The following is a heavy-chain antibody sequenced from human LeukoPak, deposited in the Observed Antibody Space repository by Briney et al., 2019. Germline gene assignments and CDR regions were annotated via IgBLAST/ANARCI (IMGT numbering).Heavy chain of an antibody. D-gene: IGHD6-13*01. CDR2: ISGSGRSA. CDR3: AKRSMGIAAVYYFDY. Sequence: PGGSLRLSCAASEFTFNSSAMTWVRQAPGKGLEWVSSISGSGRSAYYADSVKGRFTISRDNSKNTLYLQMNSLRAEDTAVYYCAKRSMGIAAVYYFDYWGQGTLVTVSS. J-gene: IGHJ4*02. CDR1: EFTFNSSA. V-gene: IGHV3-23*01.